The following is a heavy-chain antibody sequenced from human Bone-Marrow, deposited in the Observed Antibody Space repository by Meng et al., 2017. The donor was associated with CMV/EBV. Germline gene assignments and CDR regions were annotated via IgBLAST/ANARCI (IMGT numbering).Heavy chain of an antibody. V-gene: IGHV3-21*04. J-gene: IGHJ6*01. Sequence: GESLKISCAASGFTFSTYSMKWVRQAPGKGLEWVASISSSSSYTSYADSVKGRFTVSRDSAQNSLYLQMNSLRAEDTAVYYCAKAQGSYYPIYGMDVWGQGTTVNVAS. D-gene: IGHD1-26*01. CDR1: GFTFSTYS. CDR3: AKAQGSYYPIYGMDV. CDR2: ISSSSSYT.